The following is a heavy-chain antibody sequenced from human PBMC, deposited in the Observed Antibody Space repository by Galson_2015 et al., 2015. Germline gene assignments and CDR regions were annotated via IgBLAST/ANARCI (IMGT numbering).Heavy chain of an antibody. J-gene: IGHJ5*02. CDR1: GFTFTNHW. CDR3: TRDQS. Sequence: SLRLSCAASGFTFTNHWMGWVRQAAGKGPEWVANINQDGSDSYYVDSVRGRFTISRDSAKSSLYLQMDSLRAEDTAVYYCTRDQSWGQGTLVTVFS. CDR2: INQDGSDS. V-gene: IGHV3-7*01.